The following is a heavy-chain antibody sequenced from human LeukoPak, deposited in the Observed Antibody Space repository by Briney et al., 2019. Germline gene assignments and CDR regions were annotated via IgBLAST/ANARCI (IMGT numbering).Heavy chain of an antibody. V-gene: IGHV1-2*02. CDR3: ARGEKRYDSSGYYYSLLDY. J-gene: IGHJ4*02. D-gene: IGHD3-22*01. CDR2: INPNSGGT. Sequence: ASVKVSCKASGYTFTGYYMHWVRQAPGQGLEWMGWINPNSGGTNYAQKFQGRVTMTRDTSISTAYMELSRLRSDDTAVYYCARGEKRYDSSGYYYSLLDYWGQGTLVTVSS. CDR1: GYTFTGYY.